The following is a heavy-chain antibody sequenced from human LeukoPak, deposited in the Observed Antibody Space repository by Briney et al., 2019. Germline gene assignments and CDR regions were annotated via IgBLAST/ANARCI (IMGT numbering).Heavy chain of an antibody. V-gene: IGHV1-69*04. Sequence: ASVKVSCKASGGTFSSYAISWVRQAPGQGLEWMGRIIPILGIANYAQKFQGRVTITADKSTSTAYMELSSLRSEDTAVYYCAGDSADTAMALNYYYYYGMDVWGQGTTVTVSS. CDR3: AGDSADTAMALNYYYYYGMDV. J-gene: IGHJ6*02. CDR1: GGTFSSYA. D-gene: IGHD5-18*01. CDR2: IIPILGIA.